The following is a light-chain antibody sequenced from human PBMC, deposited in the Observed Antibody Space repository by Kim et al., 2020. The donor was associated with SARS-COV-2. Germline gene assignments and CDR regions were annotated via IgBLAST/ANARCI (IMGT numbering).Light chain of an antibody. CDR3: NSRDSSGNHEV. J-gene: IGLJ3*02. CDR1: SLRSYY. V-gene: IGLV3-19*01. CDR2: GKN. Sequence: VGQTVRITCQGDSLRSYYASWYQQKPGQAPVLVIYGKNNRPSGIPDRFSGSSSGNTASLTITGAQAEDEADYYCNSRDSSGNHEVFGGGTQLTVL.